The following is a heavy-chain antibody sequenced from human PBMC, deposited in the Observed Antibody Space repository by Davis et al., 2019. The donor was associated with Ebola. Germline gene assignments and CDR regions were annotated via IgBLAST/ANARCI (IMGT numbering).Heavy chain of an antibody. Sequence: GGSLRLSCTASGFTFGDYAMSWVCQAPGKGLEWVGFIRSKAYGGTTEYAASVKGRFTISRDDSKSIAYLQMNSLKIEDTAVYYCTREEGGATDYWGQGTLVTVSS. CDR2: IRSKAYGGTT. CDR1: GFTFGDYA. V-gene: IGHV3-49*04. CDR3: TREEGGATDY. D-gene: IGHD3-16*01. J-gene: IGHJ4*02.